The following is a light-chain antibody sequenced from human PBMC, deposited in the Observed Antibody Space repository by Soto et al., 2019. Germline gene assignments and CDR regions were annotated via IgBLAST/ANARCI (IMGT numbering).Light chain of an antibody. V-gene: IGLV2-14*01. CDR1: SRDVGGYNY. J-gene: IGLJ3*02. Sequence: QSVLTQPASVSGAPGQSINIACTGTSRDVGGYNYVSWYQQHPGQVPKLTIYEVTNRPSGVSSRFSGSKSGNTASLTISGLQAEDEADYYCSSYTNSDTWVVGGGTKLTVL. CDR3: SSYTNSDTWV. CDR2: EVT.